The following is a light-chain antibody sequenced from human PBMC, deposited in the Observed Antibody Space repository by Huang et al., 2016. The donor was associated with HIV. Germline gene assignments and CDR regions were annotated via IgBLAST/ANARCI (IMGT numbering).Light chain of an antibody. Sequence: DVVMTQSPLSLPVTLGQPASISCRSSQSLVHSDGNTYLNWFHQRPGQSPRRLIYKVSNRDSGVPERVSVSGSGTDFTLKISRVEAEDVGVYYCMQGTHWPRTFGQGTKVEIK. V-gene: IGKV2-30*02. CDR2: KVS. J-gene: IGKJ1*01. CDR1: QSLVHSDGNTY. CDR3: MQGTHWPRT.